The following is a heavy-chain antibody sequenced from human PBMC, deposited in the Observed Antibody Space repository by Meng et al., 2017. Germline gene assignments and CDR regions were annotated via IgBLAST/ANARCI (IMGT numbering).Heavy chain of an antibody. D-gene: IGHD4-23*01. V-gene: IGHV1-69*06. CDR2: IIPIFGTA. Sequence: QVQRVQSGADVKKPGSSANVSVKASGGTFSSYAISWVRQAPGQGLEWMGGIIPIFGTANYAQKFQGRVTITADKSTSTAYMELSSLRSEDTAVYYCARGVGYGGNSLYFDYWGQGTLVTVSS. J-gene: IGHJ4*02. CDR1: GGTFSSYA. CDR3: ARGVGYGGNSLYFDY.